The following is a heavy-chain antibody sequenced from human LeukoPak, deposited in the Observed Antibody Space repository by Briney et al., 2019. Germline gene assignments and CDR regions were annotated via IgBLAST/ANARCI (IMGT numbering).Heavy chain of an antibody. CDR1: GGSLSGYY. D-gene: IGHD2-8*01. Sequence: SETLSLTCAVYGGSLSGYYWSWIRQSPGKGLEWIAEINHSGGSNFNPSLKSRVTISIDTSKNQFSLKLSSVTAADTAVYYCARGPYPNPRAWGQGTLVTVSS. J-gene: IGHJ5*02. V-gene: IGHV4-34*01. CDR2: INHSGGS. CDR3: ARGPYPNPRA.